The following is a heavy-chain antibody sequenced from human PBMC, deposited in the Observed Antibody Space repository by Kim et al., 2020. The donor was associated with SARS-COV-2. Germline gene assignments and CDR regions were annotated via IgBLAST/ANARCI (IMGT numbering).Heavy chain of an antibody. V-gene: IGHV3-30*18. D-gene: IGHD3-10*01. CDR1: GFTFSSHG. J-gene: IGHJ4*02. CDR2: ISYDGSNK. Sequence: GGSLRLSCAASGFTFSSHGMHWVRQAPGKGLEWVAVISYDGSNKYYADSVKGRFTISRDNSKNTLYLQMNSLRAEDTAVYYCAKDDLWGTMVRGVIDYWGQGTLVTVSS. CDR3: AKDDLWGTMVRGVIDY.